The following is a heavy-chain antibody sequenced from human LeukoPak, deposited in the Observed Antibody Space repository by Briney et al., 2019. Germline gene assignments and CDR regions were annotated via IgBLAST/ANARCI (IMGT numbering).Heavy chain of an antibody. CDR3: ARGYSSNFLDY. CDR2: INPSGGST. D-gene: IGHD6-13*01. J-gene: IGHJ4*02. CDR1: GYTFTSYH. V-gene: IGHV1-46*01. Sequence: ASVKVSCKTSGYTFTSYHVHWGRQAPGQGLEWMGIINPSGGSTNNAQKFQGRVTLTTDTSTNTVNMELSSLRSEDTAVYYCARGYSSNFLDYWGPGTLVTVSS.